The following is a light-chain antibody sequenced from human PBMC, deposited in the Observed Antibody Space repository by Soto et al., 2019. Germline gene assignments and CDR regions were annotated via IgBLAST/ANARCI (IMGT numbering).Light chain of an antibody. J-gene: IGKJ1*01. Sequence: EIVLTQSPGTLSLSPGERATLSCRASQSISSRYLAWYQQKPGQAPRLLMYGVSSRATGTPDRFSGSGSGTDFTLTISRLEPEDFAVYHCQQYDSSPTFSQGTKVEVK. V-gene: IGKV3-20*01. CDR3: QQYDSSPT. CDR1: QSISSRY. CDR2: GVS.